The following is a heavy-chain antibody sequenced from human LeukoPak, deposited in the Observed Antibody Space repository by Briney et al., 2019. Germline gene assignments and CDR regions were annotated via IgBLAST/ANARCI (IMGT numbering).Heavy chain of an antibody. D-gene: IGHD3-22*01. J-gene: IGHJ4*02. Sequence: ASVKVSCKASGYTFTSYDINWGRQATGQGREWMGWMNPNSGNTGYAQKFQGRATITRNTSISTAYMELSSLRSEDTAVYYCARNRLFTYYYDSSGYPLDYWGQGTLVTVSS. CDR1: GYTFTSYD. V-gene: IGHV1-8*03. CDR3: ARNRLFTYYYDSSGYPLDY. CDR2: MNPNSGNT.